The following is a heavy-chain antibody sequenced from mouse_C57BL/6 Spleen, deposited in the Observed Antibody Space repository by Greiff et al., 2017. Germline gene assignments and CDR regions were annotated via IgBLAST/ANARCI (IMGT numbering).Heavy chain of an antibody. CDR1: GYTFTSYW. CDR3: ANYYGSSYGGNAMDY. D-gene: IGHD1-1*01. V-gene: IGHV1-55*01. J-gene: IGHJ4*01. Sequence: VKLQQPGAELVKPGASVKMSCKASGYTFTSYWITWVKQRPGQGLEWIGDIYPGSGSTNYNEKFKSKATLTVDTSSSTAYMQLSSLTSEDSAVYYCANYYGSSYGGNAMDYWGQGTSVTVSS. CDR2: IYPGSGST.